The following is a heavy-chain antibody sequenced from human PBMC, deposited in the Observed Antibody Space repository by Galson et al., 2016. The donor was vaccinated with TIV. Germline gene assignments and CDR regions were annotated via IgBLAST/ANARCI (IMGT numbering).Heavy chain of an antibody. CDR3: ASVAWFPGLSLDN. J-gene: IGHJ4*02. CDR1: GDSLSDLS. D-gene: IGHD2/OR15-2a*01. Sequence: SCKVSGDSLSDLSMHWVRQAPGKGLEWMGGFDPEQHKKIYAQKLQGRVTLTEETSTDTAFLELSSLSFEDTAVYYCASVAWFPGLSLDNWGQGTLVIVSS. V-gene: IGHV1-24*01. CDR2: FDPEQHKK.